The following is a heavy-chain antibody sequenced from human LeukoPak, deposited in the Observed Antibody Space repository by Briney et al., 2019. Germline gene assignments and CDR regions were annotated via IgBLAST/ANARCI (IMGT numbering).Heavy chain of an antibody. CDR2: ISNNGGTI. Sequence: GGSLRLSCAASGFTFSGYEMNWVRQAPGKGLEWVSYISNNGGTISYADSVKGRFTISRDNAKNTLYLQMNSLRAEDTAVYYCARTAYSDYSLGFWGQGTLVTVSS. CDR3: ARTAYSDYSLGF. J-gene: IGHJ4*02. V-gene: IGHV3-48*03. D-gene: IGHD5-12*01. CDR1: GFTFSGYE.